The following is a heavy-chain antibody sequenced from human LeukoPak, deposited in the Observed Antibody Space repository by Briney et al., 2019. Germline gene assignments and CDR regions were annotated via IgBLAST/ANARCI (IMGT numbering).Heavy chain of an antibody. V-gene: IGHV3-15*01. CDR1: RFTFTNVW. CDR3: TTDLDARPY. CDR2: IKSKTDGGTT. J-gene: IGHJ4*02. Sequence: GGSLRLSCAASRFTFTNVWMNWVRQAPGKGLEWVGRIKSKTDGGTTDYAAPVKGGFTISRDDSKNTLYLQTNSLKTEDTAMYYCTTDLDARPYWGQGTLVTVSP.